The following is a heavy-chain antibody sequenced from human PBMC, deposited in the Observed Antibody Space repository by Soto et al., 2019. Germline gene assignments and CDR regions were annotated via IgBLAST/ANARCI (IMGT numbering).Heavy chain of an antibody. CDR2: IIPIFGTA. Sequence: SVKVSCKASGGTFSSYAISWVRQAPGQGLEWMGGIIPIFGTANYAQKFQGRVTISRDNSKNTLSLQMNSLRAEDTAVYYCAKSGQSSWANMDVWGQGTTVTVSS. V-gene: IGHV1-69*05. CDR1: GGTFSSYA. D-gene: IGHD2-2*01. J-gene: IGHJ6*02. CDR3: AKSGQSSWANMDV.